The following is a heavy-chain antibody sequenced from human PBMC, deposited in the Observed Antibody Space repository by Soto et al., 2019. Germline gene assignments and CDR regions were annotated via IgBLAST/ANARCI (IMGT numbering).Heavy chain of an antibody. J-gene: IGHJ4*02. D-gene: IGHD3-22*01. CDR1: GFTFSNYA. CDR2: ISGSAINT. CDR3: PKGQGYYYDASGYTFDY. Sequence: GGSLRLSCAASGFTFSNYAMSWFRQAPGKGLEWVSAISGSAINTYYADSVRGRFTISRDNSKNTLYLQMNHLRAEDTAVYSCPKGQGYYYDASGYTFDYWGQGTLVTVSS. V-gene: IGHV3-23*01.